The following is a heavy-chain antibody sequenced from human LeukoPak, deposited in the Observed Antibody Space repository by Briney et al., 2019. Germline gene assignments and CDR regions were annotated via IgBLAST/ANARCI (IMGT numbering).Heavy chain of an antibody. D-gene: IGHD3-10*01. J-gene: IGHJ3*02. CDR3: ARENTMVRGAFDAFDI. CDR1: GGSISSYY. V-gene: IGHV4-59*01. Sequence: SETLSLTCTVSGGSISSYYWRWIRQPPGKGLEWIGYIYYRGSNNYNPSLKNRVTISVDTSNNQFSLKLSSVTAADTAVYYCARENTMVRGAFDAFDIWGQGTMVTVSS. CDR2: IYYRGSN.